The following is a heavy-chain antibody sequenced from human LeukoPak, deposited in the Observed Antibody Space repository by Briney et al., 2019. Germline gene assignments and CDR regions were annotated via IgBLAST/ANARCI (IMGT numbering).Heavy chain of an antibody. CDR2: LSPECGST. V-gene: IGHV1-46*01. J-gene: IGHJ5*02. CDR3: SRGAFYDSGSFDP. Sequence: ASVKVSCKASGYTFTSYIHWVRRAPGPGLEWRGILSPECGSTSYAQKFQGRGTMTNHMSTSTVYIELSSLRSEDTAGYYFSRGAFYDSGSFDPWGQGTLVTVSS. D-gene: IGHD3-22*01. CDR1: GYTFTSY.